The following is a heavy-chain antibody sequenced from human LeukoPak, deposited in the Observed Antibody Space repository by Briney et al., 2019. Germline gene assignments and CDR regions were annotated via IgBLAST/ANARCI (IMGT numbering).Heavy chain of an antibody. CDR1: GFTFSSYG. D-gene: IGHD3-9*01. V-gene: IGHV3-33*01. CDR3: AREGDILTGTQAFDY. J-gene: IGHJ4*02. CDR2: IWYDGSNK. Sequence: GGSLRLSCAASGFTFSSYGMHWVRQAPGKGLEWVAVIWYDGSNKYYADSVKGRFTISRDNSKNTLYLQMNSLRAEDTAVHYCAREGDILTGTQAFDYWGQGTLVTVSS.